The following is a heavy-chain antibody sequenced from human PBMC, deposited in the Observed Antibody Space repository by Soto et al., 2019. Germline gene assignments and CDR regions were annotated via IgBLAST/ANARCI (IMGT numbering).Heavy chain of an antibody. D-gene: IGHD3-10*01. Sequence: ASVKVSCKASGYTFTSYGISWVRQAPGQGLEWMGGFDPEDGETIYAQKFQGRVTMTRDTSTSTVYMELSSLRSEDTAVYYCARSLYGSGSYHFDYWGQGTLVTVSS. CDR1: GYTFTSYG. J-gene: IGHJ4*02. V-gene: IGHV1-18*01. CDR2: FDPEDGET. CDR3: ARSLYGSGSYHFDY.